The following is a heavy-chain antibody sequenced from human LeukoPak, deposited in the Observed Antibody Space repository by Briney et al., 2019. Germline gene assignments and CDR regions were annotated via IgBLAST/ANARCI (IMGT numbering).Heavy chain of an antibody. V-gene: IGHV4-39*01. CDR3: ARRDGYKIEP. D-gene: IGHD5-24*01. CDR2: IYYSGST. CDR1: GGSISSSSYY. Sequence: SETLSLTCTVSGGSISSSSYYWGWIRQPPGKGLEWIGSIYYSGSTYYNPSLKSRVTISVDTSKSQFSLKLSSVTAADTAVYYCARRDGYKIEPWGQGTLVTVSS. J-gene: IGHJ5*02.